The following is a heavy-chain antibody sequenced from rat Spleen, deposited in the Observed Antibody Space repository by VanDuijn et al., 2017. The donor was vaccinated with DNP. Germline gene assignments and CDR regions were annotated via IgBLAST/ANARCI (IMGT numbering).Heavy chain of an antibody. J-gene: IGHJ4*01. CDR2: IVYDGSGT. D-gene: IGHD1-1*01. V-gene: IGHV5-7*01. CDR1: GFTFSDYS. CDR3: AKDLQWYAMDA. Sequence: EVQLVESGGGLVQPGRSLKLFCAASGFTFSDYSMAWVRQAPKKGLEWVATIVYDGSGTYYGDSVTGRFTISRDNAENTVYLQMNSLRSEDTATYYCAKDLQWYAMDAWGQGTSVTVSS.